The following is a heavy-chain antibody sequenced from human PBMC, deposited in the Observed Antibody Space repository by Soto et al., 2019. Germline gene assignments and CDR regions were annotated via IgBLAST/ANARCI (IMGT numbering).Heavy chain of an antibody. D-gene: IGHD3-10*01. CDR3: ARYKGSGTYYFDY. Sequence: SETLSLTCAVYGGSFSGYYWSWIRQPPGKGLEWIGEINHSGSTNYNPSLKSRVTISVDTSKNQFSLKLSSVTAADTAVYYCARYKGSGTYYFDYWGQGTLVTVSS. V-gene: IGHV4-34*01. CDR1: GGSFSGYY. J-gene: IGHJ4*02. CDR2: INHSGST.